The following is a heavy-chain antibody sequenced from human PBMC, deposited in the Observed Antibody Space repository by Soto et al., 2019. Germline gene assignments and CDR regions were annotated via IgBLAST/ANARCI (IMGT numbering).Heavy chain of an antibody. J-gene: IGHJ6*02. CDR3: ARPGAVVPAAIDYGMDV. Sequence: SVKVSCKASGGTFSSYAISWVRQAPGQGLEWMGGIIPIFGTANYAQKFQGRVTITADESTSTAYTELSSLRSEDTAVYYCARPGAVVPAAIDYGMDVWGQGTTVTVSS. V-gene: IGHV1-69*13. CDR2: IIPIFGTA. D-gene: IGHD2-2*01. CDR1: GGTFSSYA.